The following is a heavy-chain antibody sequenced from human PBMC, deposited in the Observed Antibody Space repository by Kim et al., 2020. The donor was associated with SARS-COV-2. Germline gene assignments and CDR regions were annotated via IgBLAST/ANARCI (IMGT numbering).Heavy chain of an antibody. CDR2: ISYDGSNK. Sequence: GGSLRLSCAASGFTFNTYCMHWVRQAPGKGLEWVAVISYDGSNKYYAASVKGRFTISRDNSKTTLYLQMNSLRIEDTAVYYCAKSFSGSYFGYDYWGQGTLVTVSS. J-gene: IGHJ4*02. D-gene: IGHD1-26*01. CDR3: AKSFSGSYFGYDY. V-gene: IGHV3-30*18. CDR1: GFTFNTYC.